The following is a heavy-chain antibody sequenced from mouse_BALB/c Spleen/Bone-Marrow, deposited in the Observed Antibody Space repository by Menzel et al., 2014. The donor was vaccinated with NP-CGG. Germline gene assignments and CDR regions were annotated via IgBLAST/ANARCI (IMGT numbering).Heavy chain of an antibody. D-gene: IGHD2-1*01. V-gene: IGHV1-7*01. CDR2: INPSTGYT. CDR1: GYTFTSYW. CDR3: ARKGYGNYHYYAMDY. J-gene: IGHJ4*01. Sequence: VQLQESGAELAKPGASVKMSCKASGYTFTSYWMYWIKQRPGQGLEWIGYINPSTGYTEYNQKFKDKATLTADKSSNTAYMQLSSLTSEDSAVYYRARKGYGNYHYYAMDYWGQGTSVTVSS.